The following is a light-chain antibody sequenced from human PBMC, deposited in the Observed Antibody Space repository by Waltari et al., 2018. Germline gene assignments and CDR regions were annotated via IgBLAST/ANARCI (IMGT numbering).Light chain of an antibody. CDR3: QQSYSFPRT. CDR2: AAS. J-gene: IGKJ2*01. V-gene: IGKV1-39*01. Sequence: DPQLTPHQSPLSAPVGDRATITCRASQSISSYLNWDQQKPGKAPKLLIYAASSLQSGVPSRFSGSGSGTDFTLTISSLQPEDFATYYCQQSYSFPRTFGQGTKLEIK. CDR1: QSISSY.